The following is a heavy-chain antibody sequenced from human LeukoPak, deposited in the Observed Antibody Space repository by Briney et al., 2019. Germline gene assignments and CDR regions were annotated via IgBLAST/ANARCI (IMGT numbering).Heavy chain of an antibody. CDR2: INSDGITT. CDR1: RFTFSRDW. CDR3: ARDGNYYDRSGPADY. Sequence: GGSLRLSCAASRFTFSRDWMHWGRQAPGKGLVWVSGINSDGITTSYADSVKGRFTISRDNAKNTLYLQMNSLRAEDTAVYYCARDGNYYDRSGPADYWGQGTPVTVSS. V-gene: IGHV3-74*01. D-gene: IGHD3-22*01. J-gene: IGHJ4*02.